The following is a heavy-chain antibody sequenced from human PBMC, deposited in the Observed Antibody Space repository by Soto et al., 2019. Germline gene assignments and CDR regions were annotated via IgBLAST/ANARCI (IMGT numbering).Heavy chain of an antibody. CDR1: GFTISSNY. Sequence: QPGGSLRLSCAVTGFTISSNYMNWVRQAPGKGLEWVSVMYAAGSTYYEDSVKGRFNISRDNSKNTVYLQMNSLRGEDTAVYYCARGSNSNNWKLFDYWGQGTLVTVS. CDR3: ARGSNSNNWKLFDY. CDR2: MYAAGST. V-gene: IGHV3-66*01. J-gene: IGHJ4*02. D-gene: IGHD1-1*01.